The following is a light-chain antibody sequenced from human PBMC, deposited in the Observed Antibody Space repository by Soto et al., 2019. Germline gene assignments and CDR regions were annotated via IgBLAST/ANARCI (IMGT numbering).Light chain of an antibody. CDR1: QNVLYSSNNKNL. V-gene: IGKV4-1*01. Sequence: DIVMTQSPEYLAVSLGERATINCKSSQNVLYSSNNKNLIAWYQQKPGQPPKIRIYWASTRESGVPDRFSGSGSGRDFTLTISSLQAEDVAGYYCQQYYSPPRYTFGQGTRLEIK. CDR2: WAS. J-gene: IGKJ2*01. CDR3: QQYYSPPRYT.